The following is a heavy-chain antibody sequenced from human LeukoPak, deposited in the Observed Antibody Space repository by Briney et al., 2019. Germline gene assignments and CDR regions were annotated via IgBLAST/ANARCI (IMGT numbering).Heavy chain of an antibody. V-gene: IGHV4-61*08. J-gene: IGHJ3*02. CDR3: ARDRGRYAGAFDI. D-gene: IGHD2-2*01. CDR1: GGSISSGGYY. Sequence: SETLSLTCTVSGGSISSGGYYWSWIRQPPGKGLEWIGYIYYSGSTNYNPSLKSRVTISVDTSKNQFSLKLSSVTAADTAVYYCARDRGRYAGAFDIWGQGTMVTVSS. CDR2: IYYSGST.